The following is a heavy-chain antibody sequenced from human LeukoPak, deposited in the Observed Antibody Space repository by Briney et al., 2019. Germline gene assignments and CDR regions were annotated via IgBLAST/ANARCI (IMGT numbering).Heavy chain of an antibody. J-gene: IGHJ6*03. CDR1: GFTFSSHG. Sequence: GGTLRLSCAASGFTFSSHGMSWVRPAPGKGLEWVSALSGSGGSTYYADSVKGRFTISRDNSKNTLYLQVNSLRAEDTAVYYCAKRGPLPDYDILTGYYNYYYYYYMDVWGKGTTVTISS. D-gene: IGHD3-9*01. CDR3: AKRGPLPDYDILTGYYNYYYYYYMDV. V-gene: IGHV3-23*01. CDR2: LSGSGGST.